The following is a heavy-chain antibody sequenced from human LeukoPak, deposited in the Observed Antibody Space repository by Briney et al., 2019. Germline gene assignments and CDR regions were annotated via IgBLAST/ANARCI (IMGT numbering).Heavy chain of an antibody. Sequence: PSQTLSLTCTVPGGSISSGDYYWSWIRQPPGKGLEWIGYIYYSGSTYYNPSLKSRVTISVDTSKNQFSLKLSSVTAADTAAYYCASIYGDPRSYYFDYWGQGTLVTVSS. D-gene: IGHD4-17*01. V-gene: IGHV4-30-4*01. CDR1: GGSISSGDYY. J-gene: IGHJ4*02. CDR2: IYYSGST. CDR3: ASIYGDPRSYYFDY.